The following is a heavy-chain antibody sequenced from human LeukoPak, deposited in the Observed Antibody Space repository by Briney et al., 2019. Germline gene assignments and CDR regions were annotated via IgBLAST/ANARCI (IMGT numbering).Heavy chain of an antibody. J-gene: IGHJ1*01. V-gene: IGHV3-7*05. CDR2: IKPDGSEK. D-gene: IGHD3-16*01. CDR3: ARDGLWGGRNYFSH. CDR1: GFTFSTYW. Sequence: ESGGSLRLSCAASGFTFSTYWMSWVRQAPGKGLEWVANIKPDGSEKHYVDSVKGRFTISRDNAENSLYLQMNSLKTEDTAVYFCARDGLWGGRNYFSHWGQGTLVTVSS.